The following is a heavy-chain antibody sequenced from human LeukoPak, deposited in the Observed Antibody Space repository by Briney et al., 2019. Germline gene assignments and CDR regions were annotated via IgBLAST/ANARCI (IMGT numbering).Heavy chain of an antibody. J-gene: IGHJ4*02. CDR3: ARESDYYDSSGYFDY. D-gene: IGHD3-22*01. CDR2: FDPEDGET. CDR1: GYTLTELS. V-gene: IGHV1-24*01. Sequence: ASVKVSCKVSGYTLTELSMHWVRQAPGKGLEWMGGFDPEDGETIYAQKFQGRVTMTEDTSTDTAYMELRSLRSDDTAVYYCARESDYYDSSGYFDYWGQGTLVTVSS.